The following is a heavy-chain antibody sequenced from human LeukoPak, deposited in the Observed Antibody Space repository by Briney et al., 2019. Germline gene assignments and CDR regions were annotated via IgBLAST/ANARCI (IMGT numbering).Heavy chain of an antibody. CDR3: ARRSGPQDY. CDR2: INSHGSST. V-gene: IGHV3-74*01. D-gene: IGHD3-10*01. CDR1: GFTFSSYW. J-gene: IGHJ4*02. Sequence: GRSLRLSCAASGFTFSSYWMHWVRQAPGKGLVWVSRINSHGSSTSYRDSVKSRFSISRDNAKNTLYLQMNSLRAEDTAVYYCARRSGPQDYWGQGTLVTVSS.